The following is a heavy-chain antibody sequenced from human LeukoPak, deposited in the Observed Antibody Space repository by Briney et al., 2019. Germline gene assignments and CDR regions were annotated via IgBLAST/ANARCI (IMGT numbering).Heavy chain of an antibody. V-gene: IGHV3-53*01. Sequence: PGGSLRLSCAASGFTVSSNYMSGVRQAPGKGLEWVSVIYSGGSTYYADSVKGRFTISRDNSKNTLYLQMNSLRAEDTAVYYCARASWYGDSRCFDYWGQGTLVTVSS. D-gene: IGHD4-17*01. J-gene: IGHJ4*02. CDR3: ARASWYGDSRCFDY. CDR2: IYSGGST. CDR1: GFTVSSNY.